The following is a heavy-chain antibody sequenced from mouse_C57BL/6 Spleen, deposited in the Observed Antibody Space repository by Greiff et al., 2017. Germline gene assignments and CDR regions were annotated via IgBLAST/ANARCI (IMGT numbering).Heavy chain of an antibody. D-gene: IGHD2-1*01. CDR1: GYTFTDYE. V-gene: IGHV1-15*01. CDR3: ILGIYYGKAY. J-gene: IGHJ2*01. CDR2: IDPETGGT. Sequence: QVQLQQSGAELVRPGASVTLSCKASGYTFTDYEMHWVKQTPVHGLEWIGAIDPETGGTAYNQKFKGKAILTADKSSSTAYMELRSLTSEDSAVYYWILGIYYGKAYWGQGTTLTVSS.